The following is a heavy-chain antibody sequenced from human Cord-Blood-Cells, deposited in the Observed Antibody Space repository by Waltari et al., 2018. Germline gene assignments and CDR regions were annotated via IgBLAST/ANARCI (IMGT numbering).Heavy chain of an antibody. D-gene: IGHD1-20*01. V-gene: IGHV4-38-2*01. Sequence: QVQLQESGPGLVKPSETLSLTCAVSGYSISSGYYWGWIRQPPGKGLEWIGSIYHSGGTYYTPSLKSRVTISVATSKNRFSLKLSSVTAADTAVYYCAGVVYGITGIFDYWGQGTLVTVSS. J-gene: IGHJ4*02. CDR3: AGVVYGITGIFDY. CDR1: GYSISSGYY. CDR2: IYHSGGT.